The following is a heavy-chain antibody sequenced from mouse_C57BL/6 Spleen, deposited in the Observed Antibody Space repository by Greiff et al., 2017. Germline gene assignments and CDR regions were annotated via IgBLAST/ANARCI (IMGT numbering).Heavy chain of an antibody. CDR1: GFSLTSYG. CDR3: ATSITTVVAPDY. CDR2: IWSGGST. V-gene: IGHV2-2*01. D-gene: IGHD1-1*01. J-gene: IGHJ2*01. Sequence: VKLLESGPGLVQPSQSLSITCTVSGFSLTSYGVHWVRQSPGKGLEWLGVIWSGGSTDYNAAFISRLSISKDNSKSQVFFKMNSLQADDTAIYYCATSITTVVAPDYWGQGTTLTVSS.